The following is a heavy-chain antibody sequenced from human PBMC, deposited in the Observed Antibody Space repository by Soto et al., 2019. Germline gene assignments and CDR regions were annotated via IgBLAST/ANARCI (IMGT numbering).Heavy chain of an antibody. D-gene: IGHD3-3*01. CDR2: ISAYNGNT. V-gene: IGHV1-18*04. CDR3: ARANLFWSGRNWFDP. Sequence: ASVNVYWKSACYTFTSYVISWVRQAPGQGLEWMGWISAYNGNTNYAQKLQVRVTMTTDTSTSTAYMELRSLRSDDTAVYYCARANLFWSGRNWFDPWGQGTLVTVSS. J-gene: IGHJ5*02. CDR1: CYTFTSYV.